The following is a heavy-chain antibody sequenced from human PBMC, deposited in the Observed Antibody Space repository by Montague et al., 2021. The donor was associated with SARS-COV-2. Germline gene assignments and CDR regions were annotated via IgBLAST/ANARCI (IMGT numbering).Heavy chain of an antibody. D-gene: IGHD1-20*01. J-gene: IGHJ6*02. CDR1: GGSISSSSYY. CDR3: ARDQGYNWNYYYYYGMGV. CDR2: IYYSGST. Sequence: SETLSLTCTVSGGSISSSSYYWGWICQPPGKGLEWIGSIYYSGSTYYNPSLKSRVTISVDTSKNQFSLKLSSVTAADTAVYYCARDQGYNWNYYYYYGMGVWGQGTTVTVSS. V-gene: IGHV4-39*07.